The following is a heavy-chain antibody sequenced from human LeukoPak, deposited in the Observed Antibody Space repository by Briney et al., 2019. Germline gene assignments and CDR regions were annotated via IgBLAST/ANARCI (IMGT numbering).Heavy chain of an antibody. CDR1: GYTFTTYY. D-gene: IGHD3-10*01. V-gene: IGHV1-18*04. Sequence: ASVKVSCKTSGYTFTTYYIHWVRQAPGQGREWLGWISAYNGDPNYAQKLQGRLTMTTDTSTSTAYMELRSLRSDDTAVYHCARDFYYGSGSPLGYWGQGTLVTVSS. CDR3: ARDFYYGSGSPLGY. J-gene: IGHJ4*02. CDR2: ISAYNGDP.